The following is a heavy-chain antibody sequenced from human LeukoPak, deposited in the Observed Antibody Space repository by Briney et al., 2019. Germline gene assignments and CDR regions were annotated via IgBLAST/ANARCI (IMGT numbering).Heavy chain of an antibody. CDR2: STGTGYST. D-gene: IGHD1-26*01. V-gene: IGHV3-23*01. CDR3: VKGVRMGHTSAFDI. CDR1: EFTFSNYA. Sequence: QSGGSLRLSCAASEFTFSNYAMSWVRQAPGKGLEWVSGSTGTGYSTYYADSVKGRFTISRDNSKNTLYLQMNSLRAADTAVYYCVKGVRMGHTSAFDIWGQGTMVTVSS. J-gene: IGHJ3*02.